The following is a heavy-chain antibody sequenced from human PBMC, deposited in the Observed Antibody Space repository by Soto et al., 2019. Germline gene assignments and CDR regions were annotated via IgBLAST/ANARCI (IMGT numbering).Heavy chain of an antibody. V-gene: IGHV4-31*03. D-gene: IGHD3-10*01. CDR3: ERETVIIANFFDY. CDR1: GGSISSGGYY. Sequence: QVQLQESGPGLVKPSQTLSLTCTVSGGSISSGGYYWSWIRQHPGKGLEWIGYIYYSGSTYSNPSLTSRVTISADTSKNQFSLKLSSVTAADTAVYYLERETVIIANFFDYWGQGTLVTVSS. J-gene: IGHJ4*02. CDR2: IYYSGST.